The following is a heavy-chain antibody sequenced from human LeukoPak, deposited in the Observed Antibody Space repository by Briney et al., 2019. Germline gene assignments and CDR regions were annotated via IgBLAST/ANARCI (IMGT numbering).Heavy chain of an antibody. J-gene: IGHJ5*02. CDR1: GGSFSGYY. D-gene: IGHD3-3*01. V-gene: IGHV4-34*01. CDR3: ARNYDFWSGYYINWFDP. Sequence: SETLSLTCAVYGGSFSGYYWSWIRQPPGKGLEWIGEINHSGSTNYNPSLKSRVTISVDTSKNQFSLKLSSVTAADTAVYYCARNYDFWSGYYINWFDPWGQGTLVTVSS. CDR2: INHSGST.